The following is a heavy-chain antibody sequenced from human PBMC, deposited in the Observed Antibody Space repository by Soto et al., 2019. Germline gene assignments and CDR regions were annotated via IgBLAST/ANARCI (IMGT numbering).Heavy chain of an antibody. Sequence: EVRLLESGGGLVQPGGSLRLSCVASGFTFSNYAMSWVRQAPGKGLEWVSVVTGRSSSTYYADSVEGRFIISRDNSRNTLFLQMNSLGAEDTAVYYCTKHLPSKKNQSRGAAAFHIWGQGTILTVSS. D-gene: IGHD1-26*01. CDR2: VTGRSSST. CDR1: GFTFSNYA. J-gene: IGHJ3*02. CDR3: TKHLPSKKNQSRGAAAFHI. V-gene: IGHV3-23*01.